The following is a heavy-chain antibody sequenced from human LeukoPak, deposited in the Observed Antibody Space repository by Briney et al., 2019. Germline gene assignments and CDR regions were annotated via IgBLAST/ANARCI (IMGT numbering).Heavy chain of an antibody. CDR1: GFTFSNYW. Sequence: GGSLRLSCAASGFTFSNYWIYWVRQAPGRGLEWVSSISSSTSYIYYADSVKGRFTISRDNAKNSLYLQMNSLRAEDTAVYYCARVPFGDFNAFDIWGQGTMVTVSS. D-gene: IGHD3-10*01. V-gene: IGHV3-21*01. J-gene: IGHJ3*02. CDR2: ISSSTSYI. CDR3: ARVPFGDFNAFDI.